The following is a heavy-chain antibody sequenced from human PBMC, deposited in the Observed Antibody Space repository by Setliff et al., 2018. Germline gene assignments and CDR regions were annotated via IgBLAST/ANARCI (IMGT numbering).Heavy chain of an antibody. J-gene: IGHJ4*02. D-gene: IGHD3-22*01. V-gene: IGHV1-18*01. CDR3: ARINFYVSSGYYAPEL. Sequence: VASVKVSCKSSGFTFTDYGITWVRQVPGQGLEWMGWINNYNFNTQYAQKFQGRVTVTTDTSTTTAYMELRSLRADDTAVYYCARINFYVSSGYYAPELWGQGTTVTVS. CDR2: INNYNFNT. CDR1: GFTFTDYG.